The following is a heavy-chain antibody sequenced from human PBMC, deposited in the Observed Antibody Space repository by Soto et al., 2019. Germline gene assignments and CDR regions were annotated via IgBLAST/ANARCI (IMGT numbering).Heavy chain of an antibody. CDR1: GFTFSDYY. CDR2: ISSSGSTI. V-gene: IGHV3-11*01. CDR3: ARDQRPQLDMDYYDSSGYSHAFDI. J-gene: IGHJ3*02. Sequence: GGSLRLSCAASGFTFSDYYMSWIRQAPGKGLEWVSYISSSGSTIYYADSVKGRFTISRDNAKNSLYLQMNSLRAEDTAVYYCARDQRPQLDMDYYDSSGYSHAFDIWGQGTMVTVSS. D-gene: IGHD3-22*01.